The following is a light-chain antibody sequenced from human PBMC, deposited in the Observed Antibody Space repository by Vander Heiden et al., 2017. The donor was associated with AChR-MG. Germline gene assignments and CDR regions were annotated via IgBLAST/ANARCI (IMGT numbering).Light chain of an antibody. CDR2: TNN. V-gene: IGLV1-44*01. Sequence: QSVLTQAPSASGTPGQRVTISCSGSSSNIGSTTVNWYQQLPGTAPQLLIYTNNQRPSGVPDRFSGSKSGTSASLAISGLQSEDEADYYCAAWDDSLHGVVFGGGTKLTVL. CDR3: AAWDDSLHGVV. CDR1: SSNIGSTT. J-gene: IGLJ2*01.